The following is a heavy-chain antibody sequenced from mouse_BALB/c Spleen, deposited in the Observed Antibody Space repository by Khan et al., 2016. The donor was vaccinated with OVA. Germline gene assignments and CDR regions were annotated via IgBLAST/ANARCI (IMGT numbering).Heavy chain of an antibody. J-gene: IGHJ3*01. D-gene: IGHD2-14*01. CDR3: VRDGAYHRNDGWFAY. CDR1: GYTFTSYT. CDR2: INPSNGYT. Sequence: QVQLKQSGAELARPGASVKMSCKASGYTFTSYTIHWIKKRPGQGLEWIGYINPSNGYTNYNQKFKDKATLTTDKSSTTAYLQLSSLTSDDSAVHNSVRDGAYHRNDGWFAYWGQGTLVTVSA. V-gene: IGHV1-4*01.